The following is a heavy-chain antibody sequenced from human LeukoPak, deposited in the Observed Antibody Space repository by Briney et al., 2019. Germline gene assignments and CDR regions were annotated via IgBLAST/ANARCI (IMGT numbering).Heavy chain of an antibody. D-gene: IGHD6-13*01. V-gene: IGHV3-30*18. CDR2: ISYDGSNK. CDR3: AKESPYSSSWYPNQYYFDY. Sequence: GGSLRLSCAASGFTFSSYGMHWVRQAPGKGLEWVAVISYDGSNKYYADSVKGRFTISRDNSKNTLYLQMNSLRAEDTAVYYCAKESPYSSSWYPNQYYFDYWGQGTLVTVSS. CDR1: GFTFSSYG. J-gene: IGHJ4*02.